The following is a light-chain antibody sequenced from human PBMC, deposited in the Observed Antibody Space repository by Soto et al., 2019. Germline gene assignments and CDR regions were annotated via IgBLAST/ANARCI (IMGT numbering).Light chain of an antibody. J-gene: IGLJ2*01. CDR3: SSYTSSSTV. Sequence: QSALTQPASVSGSPGESITISCTGTSTDVADYNFVSWYQQHPGKAPKLMIYEVSNRPSGISNRFSGSKSGNTASLTISGLQAEDEADYYCSSYTSSSTVFGGGTKLPVL. V-gene: IGLV2-14*01. CDR2: EVS. CDR1: STDVADYNF.